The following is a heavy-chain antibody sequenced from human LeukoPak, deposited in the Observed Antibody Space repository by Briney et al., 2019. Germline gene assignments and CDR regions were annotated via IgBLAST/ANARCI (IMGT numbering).Heavy chain of an antibody. J-gene: IGHJ6*03. D-gene: IGHD6-6*01. CDR1: GGTFSSYA. CDR3: ASIGRGSIDSSSSLYYYYYYYMDV. V-gene: IGHV1-69*06. CDR2: IIPIFGTA. Sequence: ASVKVSCKASGGTFSSYAISWVRQAPGQGLEWMGGIIPIFGTANYAQKFQGRVTITADKSTSTAYMELSSLRSEDTAVYYCASIGRGSIDSSSSLYYYYYYYMDVWGKGTTVTVSS.